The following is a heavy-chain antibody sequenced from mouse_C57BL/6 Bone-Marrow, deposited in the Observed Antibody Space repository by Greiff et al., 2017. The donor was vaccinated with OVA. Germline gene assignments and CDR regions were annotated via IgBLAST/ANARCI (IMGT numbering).Heavy chain of an antibody. Sequence: QVQLQQSGAELAKPGASVKLSCKASGYTFTSYWMHWVKQRPGQGLEWIGYINPSSGYTKYNQKFKDKATLTADKSSSTAYMQLSSLIYEDSAVYYCAIYYYGSSYDWYFDVWGTGTTVTVSS. CDR1: GYTFTSYW. V-gene: IGHV1-7*01. CDR2: INPSSGYT. CDR3: AIYYYGSSYDWYFDV. J-gene: IGHJ1*03. D-gene: IGHD1-1*01.